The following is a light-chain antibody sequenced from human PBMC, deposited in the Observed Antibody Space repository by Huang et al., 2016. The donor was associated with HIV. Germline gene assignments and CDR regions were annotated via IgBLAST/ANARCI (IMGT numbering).Light chain of an antibody. V-gene: IGKV4-1*01. Sequence: IVMTQSPDSLAVSLGERATINCKSSQSVLYSSNNKNYLAWYQQKPGQPPKLLIYWASNRESGVPDRFSGSGSGADFTLTISSLQAEDVAFYYCQQYYITPWTFGQGTKVEIK. CDR1: QSVLYSSNNKNY. CDR2: WAS. J-gene: IGKJ1*01. CDR3: QQYYITPWT.